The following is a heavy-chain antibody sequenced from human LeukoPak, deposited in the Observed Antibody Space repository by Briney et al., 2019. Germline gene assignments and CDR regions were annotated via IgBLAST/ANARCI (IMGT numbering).Heavy chain of an antibody. CDR1: GFTFSSYG. CDR2: IWYDGSNK. J-gene: IGHJ4*02. V-gene: IGHV3-33*06. Sequence: GGSLRLSCAASGFTFSSYGMHWVRQAPGKGLEWVAVIWYDGSNKYYADSVKGRFTISRDNSKNTLYLQMNSLRAEDTAVYYCAKDIRRTGIAVSPWSPLPDCWGQGTLVTVSS. D-gene: IGHD6-19*01. CDR3: AKDIRRTGIAVSPWSPLPDC.